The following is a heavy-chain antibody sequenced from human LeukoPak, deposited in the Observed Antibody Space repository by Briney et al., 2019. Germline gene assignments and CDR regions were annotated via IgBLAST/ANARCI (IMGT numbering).Heavy chain of an antibody. D-gene: IGHD1-26*01. Sequence: SETLSLTCTVSGGSISSSSYYWGWIRQPPGKGLEWIGSIYYSGSTYYNPSLKSRVTISVDTSKNQFSLKLSPVTAPDTAVYYCARVGKISVGATFYYYYYYMDVWGKGTTVTVSS. CDR2: IYYSGST. CDR1: GGSISSSSYY. CDR3: ARVGKISVGATFYYYYYYMDV. J-gene: IGHJ6*03. V-gene: IGHV4-39*01.